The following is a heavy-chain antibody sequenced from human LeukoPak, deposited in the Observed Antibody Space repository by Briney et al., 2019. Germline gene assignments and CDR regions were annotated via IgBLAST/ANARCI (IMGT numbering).Heavy chain of an antibody. D-gene: IGHD5-24*01. J-gene: IGHJ3*02. Sequence: PGGSLRLSCAASGFTVSSHYMNWVRQAPGKGLQWVSVLYSDGTTYYADSVKGRFTISRDNSRSTLYLQMNSLRAEDTAVYYCASGDPVAAFDIWGQGTMVTVSS. CDR1: GFTVSSHY. CDR2: LYSDGTT. V-gene: IGHV3-66*01. CDR3: ASGDPVAAFDI.